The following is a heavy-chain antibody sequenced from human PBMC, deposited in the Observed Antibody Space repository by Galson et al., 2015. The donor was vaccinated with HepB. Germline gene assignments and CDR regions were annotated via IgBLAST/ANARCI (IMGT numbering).Heavy chain of an antibody. CDR3: ASVGPTTNAFDI. J-gene: IGHJ3*02. Sequence: SVKVSCKVSGYTLTELSMHWVRQAPGKGLEWMGGFDPEDGETIYAQKFQGRVTMTEDTSTDTAYMELSSLRSEDTAVYYCASVGPTTNAFDIWGQGTMVTVSS. CDR2: FDPEDGET. D-gene: IGHD1-1*01. V-gene: IGHV1-24*01. CDR1: GYTLTELS.